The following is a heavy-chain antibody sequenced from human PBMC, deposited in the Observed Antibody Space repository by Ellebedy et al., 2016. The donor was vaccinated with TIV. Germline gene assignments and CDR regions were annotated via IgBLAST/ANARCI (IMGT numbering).Heavy chain of an antibody. Sequence: ASVKVSXXASGYTFTGYYMHWVRQAPGQGLEWMGWINPNSGGTNYAQKFQGRVTMTRDTSISTAYMELSRLRSDDTAVYYCARQDSSGYYYYIDYWGQGTLVTVSS. CDR2: INPNSGGT. D-gene: IGHD3-22*01. V-gene: IGHV1-2*02. CDR3: ARQDSSGYYYYIDY. CDR1: GYTFTGYY. J-gene: IGHJ4*02.